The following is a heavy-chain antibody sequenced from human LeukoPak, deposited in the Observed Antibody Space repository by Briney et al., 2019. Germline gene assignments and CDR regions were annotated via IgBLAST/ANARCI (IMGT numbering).Heavy chain of an antibody. CDR1: GYTFTSYG. CDR2: VNPNSGGT. D-gene: IGHD6-19*01. CDR3: ARAEYSSGPPLFDP. J-gene: IGHJ5*02. Sequence: ASVEVSCKASGYTFTSYGISWVRQAPGQGLEWMGWVNPNSGGTNYAQKFQGWVTMTRDTSISTAYMELSRLRSDDTAVYYCARAEYSSGPPLFDPWGQGTLVTVSS. V-gene: IGHV1-2*04.